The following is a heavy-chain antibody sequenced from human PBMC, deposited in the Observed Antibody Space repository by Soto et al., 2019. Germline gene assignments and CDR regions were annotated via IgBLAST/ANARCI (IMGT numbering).Heavy chain of an antibody. CDR3: ARDYGVVPSAYYFYDY. V-gene: IGHV1-46*01. CDR2: INPSGGST. D-gene: IGHD2-2*01. Sequence: QVQLVQSGAEVKKPGASVKVSCKASGYTFTSYYMHWVRQAPGQGLAWMGIINPSGGSTSYPQKFQCRVTMTRDTSTSAVYMELSSLTSDDTAVYYCARDYGVVPSAYYFYDYWGQGTLVTVSS. J-gene: IGHJ4*02. CDR1: GYTFTSYY.